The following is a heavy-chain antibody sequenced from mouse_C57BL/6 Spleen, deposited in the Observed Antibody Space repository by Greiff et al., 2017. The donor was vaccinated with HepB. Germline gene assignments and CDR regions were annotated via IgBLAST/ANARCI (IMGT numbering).Heavy chain of an antibody. CDR1: GFTFSSYG. Sequence: EVNLVESGGDLVKPGGSLKLSCAASGFTFSSYGMSWVRQTPDKRLEWVATISSGGSYTYYPDSVKGRFTISRDNAKNTLYLQMSSLKSEDTAMYYCARCYYGSSYYFDYWGQGTTLTVSS. J-gene: IGHJ2*01. D-gene: IGHD1-1*01. CDR3: ARCYYGSSYYFDY. V-gene: IGHV5-6*01. CDR2: ISSGGSYT.